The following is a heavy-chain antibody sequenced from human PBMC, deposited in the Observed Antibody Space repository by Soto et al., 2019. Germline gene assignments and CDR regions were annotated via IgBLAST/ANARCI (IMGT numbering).Heavy chain of an antibody. CDR2: IIPFFGTS. D-gene: IGHD1-26*01. J-gene: IGHJ6*02. Sequence: QVPLVQSGAEVKKPGSSVEVSCEASGGTFSSYPINWVLQAPGQGLEWMGGIIPFFGTSNYAQKFQGRVTITADDSTSTAYMELRSLRSEDTAVYYCARVGHITNYGMAVWGQGTTVTVSS. CDR1: GGTFSSYP. CDR3: ARVGHITNYGMAV. V-gene: IGHV1-69*01.